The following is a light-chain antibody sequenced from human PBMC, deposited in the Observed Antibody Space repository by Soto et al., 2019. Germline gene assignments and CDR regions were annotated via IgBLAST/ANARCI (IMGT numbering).Light chain of an antibody. V-gene: IGKV3-20*01. J-gene: IGKJ3*01. CDR2: GPS. Sequence: EFVLTQSPGTLSLSPGERATLSCRASQSVSSGNLAWYQQKPGQPPRPLIYGPSNRATGVPDRFSGSGSGTDFTLTISRLEPEDSAVYYCQQYGGSLPVTFGPGTKVEIK. CDR1: QSVSSGN. CDR3: QQYGGSLPVT.